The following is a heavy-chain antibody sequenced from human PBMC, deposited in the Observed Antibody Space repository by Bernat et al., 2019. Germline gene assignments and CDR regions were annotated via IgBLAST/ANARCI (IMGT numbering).Heavy chain of an antibody. Sequence: QVQLVESGGGVVQPGRSLRLSCAASGFTFSSYGMHWVRQAPGKGLEWVAVIWYDVSNKYYADSVKGRFTISRDNSKNTLYLQMNSLRAEDTAVYYCARSPLRIAARPGYAFDIWGQGTMVTVSS. D-gene: IGHD6-6*01. V-gene: IGHV3-33*01. CDR3: ARSPLRIAARPGYAFDI. CDR2: IWYDVSNK. CDR1: GFTFSSYG. J-gene: IGHJ3*02.